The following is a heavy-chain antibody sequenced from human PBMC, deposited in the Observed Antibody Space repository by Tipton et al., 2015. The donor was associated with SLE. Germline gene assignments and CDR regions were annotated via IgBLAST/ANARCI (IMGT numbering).Heavy chain of an antibody. CDR2: INTNGADT. Sequence: QLVQSGGGLVQPGETLRLSCAASGFTFSSYGMSWVRQAPGKGLEWVSAINTNGADTYYADSVKGRFSISRDNSKNTLYLQMNSLRAEDTAVYYCANQRRFGELFPFDYWGQGTLVTVSS. CDR1: GFTFSSYG. J-gene: IGHJ4*02. D-gene: IGHD3-10*01. CDR3: ANQRRFGELFPFDY. V-gene: IGHV3-23*04.